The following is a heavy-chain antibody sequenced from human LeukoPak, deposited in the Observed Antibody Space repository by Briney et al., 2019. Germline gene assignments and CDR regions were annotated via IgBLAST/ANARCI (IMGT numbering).Heavy chain of an antibody. D-gene: IGHD6-6*01. CDR3: ARDSARPDY. V-gene: IGHV3-7*01. CDR2: IKEDGSEK. CDR1: GFIFRRYW. Sequence: GGSLRLSCAASGFIFRRYWMSWVRQAPGKGLEWVANIKEDGSEKYYVDFAKGRFTISRDNAENSVYLQMNSLRAEDTAVYYCARDSARPDYWGQGTLVTVSS. J-gene: IGHJ4*02.